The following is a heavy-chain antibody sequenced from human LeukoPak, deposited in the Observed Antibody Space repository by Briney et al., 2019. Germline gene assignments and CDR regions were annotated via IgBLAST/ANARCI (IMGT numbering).Heavy chain of an antibody. V-gene: IGHV4-38-2*02. CDR2: FYHSGST. Sequence: SETLSLTCTVSGYFIRSGFYWGWIRQPPGKGLEWIGSFYHSGSTYYNPSLESRVTISLGTSKNQLSLKLTSVTAADTAVYYCASGPRMNWFDPWGQGTLVTVSS. J-gene: IGHJ5*02. CDR3: ASGPRMNWFDP. D-gene: IGHD2-8*01. CDR1: GYFIRSGFY.